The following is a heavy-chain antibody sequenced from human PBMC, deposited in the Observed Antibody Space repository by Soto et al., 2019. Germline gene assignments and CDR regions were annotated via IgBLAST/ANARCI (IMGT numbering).Heavy chain of an antibody. CDR1: GYSLTSYW. Sequence: PGESLKISCKASGYSLTSYWIGWVRQRPGKGLEWMGIVYPGDSGTRYNPSFRGQVTISVDRSTSTAYLQWSSLKASDSAMYYCTRRAGYIDYWGQGTQVTVSS. J-gene: IGHJ4*02. CDR3: TRRAGYIDY. V-gene: IGHV5-51*01. CDR2: VYPGDSGT. D-gene: IGHD6-13*01.